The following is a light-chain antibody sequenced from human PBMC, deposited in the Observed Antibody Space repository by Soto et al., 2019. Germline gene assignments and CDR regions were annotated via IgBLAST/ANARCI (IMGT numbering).Light chain of an antibody. J-gene: IGKJ5*01. CDR1: QSVTSNY. V-gene: IGKV3-11*01. Sequence: EVVMTQSPATLSVSPCEIATLSCSSIQSVTSNYLAWYQQKPGQAPRLLIYGVSNRATGIPARFSGSGSGTDFTLTISSLEPEDFAVYYCQQRSNWPRVTFGQGTRLEIK. CDR2: GVS. CDR3: QQRSNWPRVT.